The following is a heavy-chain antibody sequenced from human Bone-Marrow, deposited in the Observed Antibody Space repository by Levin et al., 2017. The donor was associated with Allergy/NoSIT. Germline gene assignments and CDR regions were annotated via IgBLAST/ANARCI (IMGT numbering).Heavy chain of an antibody. CDR1: GFTFSDSW. CDR2: IKRDATEE. Sequence: GGSLRLSCAASGFTFSDSWMVWVRQVPGKGLEWVATIKRDATEEFYLDSVKGRFTISRDNAKDSLYLQINSLRVEDTAVYYCARAQRQLERGRRIDWKKQFFSYFYMDVWGKGSTVTVYS. CDR3: ARAQRQLERGRRIDWKKQFFSYFYMDV. D-gene: IGHD6-13*01. J-gene: IGHJ6*03. V-gene: IGHV3-7*04.